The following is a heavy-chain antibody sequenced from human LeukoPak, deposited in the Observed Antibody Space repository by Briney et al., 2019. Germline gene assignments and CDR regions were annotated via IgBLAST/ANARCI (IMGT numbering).Heavy chain of an antibody. J-gene: IGHJ6*02. CDR2: IYYSGST. CDR1: GGSISSGDYY. V-gene: IGHV4-30-4*01. CDR3: ARGPPSSNWAGMAV. Sequence: SETLSLTCTVSGGSISSGDYYWSWIRQPPGKGLEWIGYIYYSGSTYYNPSLKSRVTISVDTSKNQFSLKLSSVTAADTAVYYCARGPPSSNWAGMAVWGQGTTVTVSS. D-gene: IGHD6-13*01.